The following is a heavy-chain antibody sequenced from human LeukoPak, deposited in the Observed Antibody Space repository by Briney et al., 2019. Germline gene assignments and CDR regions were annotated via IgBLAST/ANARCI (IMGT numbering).Heavy chain of an antibody. V-gene: IGHV3-23*01. Sequence: GGSLRPSCAASGFTFGSYAMSWVRQAPGKGLEWVSAISGSGGSTYYADSVKGRFTISRDNSKNTLYLQMNSLRAEDTAVYYCSIVVVPASFYYYGMDVWGQGTTVTVSS. J-gene: IGHJ6*02. CDR2: ISGSGGST. CDR3: SIVVVPASFYYYGMDV. D-gene: IGHD2-2*01. CDR1: GFTFGSYA.